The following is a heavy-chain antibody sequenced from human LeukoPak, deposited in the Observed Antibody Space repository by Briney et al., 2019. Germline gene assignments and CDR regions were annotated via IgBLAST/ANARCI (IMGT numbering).Heavy chain of an antibody. J-gene: IGHJ4*02. Sequence: ASVKDSCKASGYTFTSYAMHWVRQAPGQRLEWMGWINAGNGNTKYSQKFQGRVTITRDTSASTAYMELSSLRSEDTAVYFCARDVRGIQLWLNYWGQGTLVTVSS. CDR2: INAGNGNT. CDR3: ARDVRGIQLWLNY. V-gene: IGHV1-3*01. D-gene: IGHD5-18*01. CDR1: GYTFTSYA.